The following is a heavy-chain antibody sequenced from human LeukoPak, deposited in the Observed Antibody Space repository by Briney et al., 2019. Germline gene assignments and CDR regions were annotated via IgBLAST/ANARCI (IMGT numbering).Heavy chain of an antibody. CDR2: ISGSGGST. Sequence: GGSLRLSCAASGFTFSSYGMSWVRQAPGKGLEWVSAISGSGGSTYYADSVKGRFTISRDNAKNSLYLQMNSLRAEDTAVYFCARVGALSSSWLLYWGQGTLVTVSS. D-gene: IGHD6-13*01. CDR1: GFTFSSYG. V-gene: IGHV3-23*01. CDR3: ARVGALSSSWLLY. J-gene: IGHJ4*02.